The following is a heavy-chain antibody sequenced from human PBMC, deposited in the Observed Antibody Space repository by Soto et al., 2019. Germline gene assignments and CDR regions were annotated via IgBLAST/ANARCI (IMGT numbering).Heavy chain of an antibody. V-gene: IGHV4-34*01. J-gene: IGHJ6*02. D-gene: IGHD2-8*01. CDR3: ARGKNCTNGVCYTPYYYYYGMDV. Sequence: TLSLSCAVYGWSFIGYDWSWIRQPPGKGLEWIGEINHSGSTNYNPSLKSRVTISVDTSKNQFSLKLSSVTAADTAVYYCARGKNCTNGVCYTPYYYYYGMDVWGQGTTVTVSS. CDR1: GWSFIGYD. CDR2: INHSGST.